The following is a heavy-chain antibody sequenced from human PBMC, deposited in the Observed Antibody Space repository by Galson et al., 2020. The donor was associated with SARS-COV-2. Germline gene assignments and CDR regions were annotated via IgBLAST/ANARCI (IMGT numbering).Heavy chain of an antibody. CDR2: ISYDGSNK. D-gene: IGHD6-6*01. Sequence: GGSLRLSCAASGFTFSSYGMHWVRQAPGKGLEWVAVISYDGSNKYYADSVKGRFTISRDNSKNTLYLQMNSLRAEDTAVYYCAKDLGGVAAHHYYYYGMDVWGQGTTVTVSS. J-gene: IGHJ6*02. CDR3: AKDLGGVAAHHYYYYGMDV. CDR1: GFTFSSYG. V-gene: IGHV3-30*18.